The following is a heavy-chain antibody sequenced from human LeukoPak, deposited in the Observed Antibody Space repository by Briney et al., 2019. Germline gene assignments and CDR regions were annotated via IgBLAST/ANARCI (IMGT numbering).Heavy chain of an antibody. V-gene: IGHV3-23*01. Sequence: GGSLRLSCAASGFTSSSYALNWVRQAPGKGLEWVATVSGSGDRMYHADSVKGRFTISRDNSKDTIYLQMNSLRAEDTALYYCAKAAAAPGFDFWGQGTLVSVSS. D-gene: IGHD6-13*01. CDR1: GFTSSSYA. CDR2: VSGSGDRM. CDR3: AKAAAAPGFDF. J-gene: IGHJ4*02.